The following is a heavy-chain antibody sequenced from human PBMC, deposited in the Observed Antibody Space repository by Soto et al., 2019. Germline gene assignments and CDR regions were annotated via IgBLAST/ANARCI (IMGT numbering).Heavy chain of an antibody. V-gene: IGHV4-59*01. Sequence: ASETLSLTCTVSGGSISSYYWSWIRQPPGKGLEWIGYIYYSGSTNYNPSLKSRVTISVDTSKNQFSLKLSSVTAADTAVYYCARWLGRGSSSRGAPVYYYMDVWGKGTTVTVSS. CDR1: GGSISSYY. J-gene: IGHJ6*03. CDR2: IYYSGST. CDR3: ARWLGRGSSSRGAPVYYYMDV. D-gene: IGHD6-6*01.